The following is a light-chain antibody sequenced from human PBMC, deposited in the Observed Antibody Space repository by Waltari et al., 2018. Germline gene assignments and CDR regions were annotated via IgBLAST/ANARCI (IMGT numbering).Light chain of an antibody. CDR1: QSVSSSY. CDR3: QQYGTSPRT. CDR2: GAS. J-gene: IGKJ4*01. V-gene: IGKV3-20*01. Sequence: EIVLTQSPGTLSLSPGERATLSCRASQSVSSSYLAWYQQKPGQTPRLLIYGASSRATGIPDRFSGSGSGTDFTLTISRLEPEDFALYYCQQYGTSPRTFGGGTKEEIK.